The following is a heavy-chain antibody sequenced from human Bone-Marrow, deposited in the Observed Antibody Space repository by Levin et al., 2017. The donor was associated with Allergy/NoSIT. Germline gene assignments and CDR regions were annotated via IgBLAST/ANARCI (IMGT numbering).Heavy chain of an antibody. D-gene: IGHD6-13*01. V-gene: IGHV1-18*01. CDR3: ARPAYSSSWYNDHFGLVV. J-gene: IGHJ6*02. Sequence: ASVKVSCTASGYTFMSYGISWVRLAPGQGLEWMGWISPYNGNTISSQKFQGRLTLTTDTSTSTPYIELRSLRSDDTAIYYCARPAYSSSWYNDHFGLVVWGLGTTVTVSS. CDR1: GYTFMSYG. CDR2: ISPYNGNT.